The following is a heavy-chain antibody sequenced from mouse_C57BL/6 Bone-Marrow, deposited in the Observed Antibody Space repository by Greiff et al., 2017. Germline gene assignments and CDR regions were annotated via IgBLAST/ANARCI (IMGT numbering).Heavy chain of an antibody. CDR2: LHPNSGST. V-gene: IGHV1-64*01. CDR1: VYTFTSYW. J-gene: IGHJ2*01. Sequence: QVQLQQPGAELVKPGASVKLSCKASVYTFTSYWMHWVKQRPGQGLEWIGMLHPNSGSTPYNVKFKSKATLTVATSSSTAYMPLCSLTSEDSAVYYCACITTAPWDYWGKGTTPTGAS. CDR3: ACITTAPWDY. D-gene: IGHD1-1*01.